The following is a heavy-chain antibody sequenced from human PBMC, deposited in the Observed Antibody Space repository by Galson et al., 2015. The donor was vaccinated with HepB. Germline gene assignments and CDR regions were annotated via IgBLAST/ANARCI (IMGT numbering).Heavy chain of an antibody. J-gene: IGHJ4*02. CDR1: GYSFTSYW. CDR2: IYPGDSDT. V-gene: IGHV5-51*01. CDR3: GRDLSDGSGSYYPDY. Sequence: QSGAEVKKPGESLKISCKGSGYSFTSYWIGWVRQMPGKGLEWMGIIYPGDSDTRYSPSFQGQVTISADKSISTAYLQMNSLRAEDTAVYYCGRDLSDGSGSYYPDYWGQGTLVTVSS. D-gene: IGHD3-10*01.